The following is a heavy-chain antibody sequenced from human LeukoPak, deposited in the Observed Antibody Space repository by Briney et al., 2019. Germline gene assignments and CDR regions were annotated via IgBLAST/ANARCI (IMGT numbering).Heavy chain of an antibody. J-gene: IGHJ4*02. Sequence: SETLSLTCTVSGGSISSYYWSWIRQPPGKGLEWIGYIYYSGGTNYNPSLKSRVTISVDTSKNQFSLKLSSVAAADTAVYYCARGGLHFSSTSCYYDYWGQGTLVTVSS. V-gene: IGHV4-59*01. CDR2: IYYSGGT. CDR3: ARGGLHFSSTSCYYDY. D-gene: IGHD2-2*01. CDR1: GGSISSYY.